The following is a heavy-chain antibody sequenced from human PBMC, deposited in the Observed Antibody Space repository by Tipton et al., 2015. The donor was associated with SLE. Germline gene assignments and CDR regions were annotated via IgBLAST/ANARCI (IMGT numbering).Heavy chain of an antibody. D-gene: IGHD3-10*01. V-gene: IGHV4-38-2*02. CDR1: GYSISSGYY. CDR2: INHSGST. CDR3: ATAGGSGSNDAFDI. Sequence: TLSLTCTVSGYSISSGYYWGWIRQPPGKGLEWIGEINHSGSTNYNPSLKGRVTISVDTSKNQFFLKLSSVTAADTAVYYCATAGGSGSNDAFDIWGQGTMVTVSS. J-gene: IGHJ3*02.